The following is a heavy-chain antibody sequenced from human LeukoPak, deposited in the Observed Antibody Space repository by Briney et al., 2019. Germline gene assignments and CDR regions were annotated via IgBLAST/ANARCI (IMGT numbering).Heavy chain of an antibody. J-gene: IGHJ4*02. CDR2: ISGSGGST. CDR1: GFTFSSYG. Sequence: PGGSLRLSCAASGFTFSSYGMSWVRQAPGKGLEWVSAISGSGGSTYYADSVKGRFTISRDNSKNTLYLQMNSLRAEDTAVYYCAKGMVLLWFGESRRGQGTLVTVSS. D-gene: IGHD3-10*01. V-gene: IGHV3-23*01. CDR3: AKGMVLLWFGESR.